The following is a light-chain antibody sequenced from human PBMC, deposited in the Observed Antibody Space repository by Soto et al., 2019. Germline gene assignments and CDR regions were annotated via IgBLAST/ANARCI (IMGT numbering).Light chain of an antibody. CDR2: DVS. J-gene: IGLJ1*01. V-gene: IGLV2-14*01. CDR1: SSDVGGYNY. CDR3: SSYTSSSTLYV. Sequence: QSALTQPASVSGAPGQSITISCPGTSSDVGGYNYVSWYHQHPGKAPKLMIYDVSNRPSGVSNRFSGSKSGNTASLTISGLQAEDEADYYCSSYTSSSTLYVFGTGTKVTVL.